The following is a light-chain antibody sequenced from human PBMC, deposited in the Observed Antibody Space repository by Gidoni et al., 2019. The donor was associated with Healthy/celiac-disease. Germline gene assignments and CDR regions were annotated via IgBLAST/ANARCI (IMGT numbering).Light chain of an antibody. CDR1: QGISSY. CDR2: AAS. Sequence: EIQLTQSPSFLSASVGDRVTITCRASQGISSYLAWYQQKPGKAPKLLIYAASTLQSGVPSRFSGSGSGTEFTLTISSLQPEDFATYYCQQLNSYLFTFGPVTKVDIK. J-gene: IGKJ3*01. V-gene: IGKV1-9*01. CDR3: QQLNSYLFT.